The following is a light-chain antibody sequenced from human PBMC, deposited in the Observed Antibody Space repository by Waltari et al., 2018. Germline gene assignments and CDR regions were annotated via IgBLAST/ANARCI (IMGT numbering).Light chain of an antibody. J-gene: IGLJ2*01. CDR3: TSYRGSTSLV. Sequence: QSALTQPASVSGSPGQSTTISCPATSGALGTYNSVSWYRQYPGAAPKLIIYDVSNRPSEISDRFSGSKSGNTASLTISGLQAEDEAVYYCTSYRGSTSLVFGGGTKLTV. V-gene: IGLV2-14*01. CDR2: DVS. CDR1: SGALGTYNS.